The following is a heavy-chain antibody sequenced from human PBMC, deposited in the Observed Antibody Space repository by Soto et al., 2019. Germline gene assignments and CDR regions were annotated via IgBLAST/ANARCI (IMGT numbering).Heavy chain of an antibody. Sequence: SETLSLTCAVYGGSFSGYYWSWIRQPPGKGLEWIGEINHSGSTNYNPSLKSRVTISVDTSKNQFSLKLSSVTAADTAVYYCARAGRKAFSGVGVEQQSPGGYYMDVWGKGTTVTVSS. CDR2: INHSGST. CDR1: GGSFSGYY. CDR3: ARAGRKAFSGVGVEQQSPGGYYMDV. V-gene: IGHV4-34*01. D-gene: IGHD6-13*01. J-gene: IGHJ6*03.